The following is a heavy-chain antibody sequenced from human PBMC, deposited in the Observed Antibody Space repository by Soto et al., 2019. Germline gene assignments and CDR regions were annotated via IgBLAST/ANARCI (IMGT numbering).Heavy chain of an antibody. CDR1: GFIVSTSY. V-gene: IGHV3-66*01. Sequence: EVQLVESGGGLVQPGGSLRLSCAASGFIVSTSYMSWVRQAPGKGLEWVSIIYNDGTTYYADSVKGRFTVSRDDSKNKLYLEILSLRGEDGAVYYCARDSYTRYWGQGTLVTVSS. J-gene: IGHJ4*02. CDR2: IYNDGTT. D-gene: IGHD4-4*01. CDR3: ARDSYTRY.